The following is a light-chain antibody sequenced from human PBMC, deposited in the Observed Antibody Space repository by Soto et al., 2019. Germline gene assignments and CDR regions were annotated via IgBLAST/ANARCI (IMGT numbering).Light chain of an antibody. J-gene: IGKJ1*01. CDR2: DAS. V-gene: IGKV1-17*01. CDR1: QGIRND. CDR3: QDYSPYSWT. Sequence: DIQMTQSPSSLSASVGDRVTITCRASQGIRNDLGWYQQKPGKAPKLLIYDASSLESGVPSRFSGSGSGTEFTLTISSLQPDDFATYYCQDYSPYSWTFGQGTKVDIK.